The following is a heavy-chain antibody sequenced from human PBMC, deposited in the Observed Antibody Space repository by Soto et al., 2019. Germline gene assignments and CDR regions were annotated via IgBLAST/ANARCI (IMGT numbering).Heavy chain of an antibody. V-gene: IGHV6-1*01. CDR2: TYYRSKWST. CDR1: GDSVSSKSAA. D-gene: IGHD1-26*01. CDR3: TSALSGSYDS. Sequence: SQTLSLTCAISGDSVSSKSAAWNWIRQSPSRGLEWLGRTYYRSKWSTDYAVSVRSRITINPDTSKNQFSLQLNSVTPEDTAVYYCTSALSGSYDSWGQGTLVTVSS. J-gene: IGHJ5*01.